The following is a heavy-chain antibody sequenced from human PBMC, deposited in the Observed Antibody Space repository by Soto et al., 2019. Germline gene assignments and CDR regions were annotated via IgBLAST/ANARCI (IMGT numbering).Heavy chain of an antibody. Sequence: PGGSLRLSCAASGFTFSSYGMHWVRQAPGKGLEWVAVIWYDGSNKYYADSVKGRFTISRDNSKNTLYLQMNSLRAEDTAVYYCARADRGYSGYDLDCWGQGTLVTVSS. V-gene: IGHV3-33*01. CDR3: ARADRGYSGYDLDC. D-gene: IGHD5-12*01. J-gene: IGHJ4*02. CDR2: IWYDGSNK. CDR1: GFTFSSYG.